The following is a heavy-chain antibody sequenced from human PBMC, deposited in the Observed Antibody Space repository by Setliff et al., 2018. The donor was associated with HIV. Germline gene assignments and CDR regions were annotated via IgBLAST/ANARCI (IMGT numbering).Heavy chain of an antibody. V-gene: IGHV1-46*01. Sequence: ASVKVSCKASGYTFTGYYMHWVRQAPGQGLEWMGRINPSGGSTSYAQKFQGRVTMTRDTSTSTVYMELSSLRSEDTAVYYCARDGPALDIVVVPAASVLGYYYYYMDVWGKGTTVTVSS. CDR2: INPSGGST. CDR1: GYTFTGYY. D-gene: IGHD2-2*03. CDR3: ARDGPALDIVVVPAASVLGYYYYYMDV. J-gene: IGHJ6*03.